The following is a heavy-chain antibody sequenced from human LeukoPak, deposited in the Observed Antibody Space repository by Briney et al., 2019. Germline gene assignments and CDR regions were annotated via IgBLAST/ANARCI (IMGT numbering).Heavy chain of an antibody. CDR3: AREGPHYDSLDY. D-gene: IGHD3-22*01. J-gene: IGHJ4*02. CDR1: GFTFSSYA. Sequence: GGSLRLSCAASGFTFSSYAMHWVRQAPGKGLEWVAVISYDGSNKYYADSVKGRFTISRDNSKNTLYQQMNSLRAEDTAVYHCAREGPHYDSLDYWGQGTLVTISS. CDR2: ISYDGSNK. V-gene: IGHV3-30*04.